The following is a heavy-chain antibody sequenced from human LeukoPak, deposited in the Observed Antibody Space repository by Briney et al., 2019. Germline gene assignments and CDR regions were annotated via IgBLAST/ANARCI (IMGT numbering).Heavy chain of an antibody. CDR2: IYTSGST. V-gene: IGHV4-4*07. CDR1: GGSISSYY. J-gene: IGHJ5*02. Sequence: PSETLSLTCTVSGGSISSYYWSWIRQPAGKGLEWIGRIYTSGSTNYNPSLKSRVTMSVDTSKNQSSLKLSSVTAADTAVYYCARGGKRITMVRGVISPNWFDPWGQGTLVTVSS. CDR3: ARGGKRITMVRGVISPNWFDP. D-gene: IGHD3-10*01.